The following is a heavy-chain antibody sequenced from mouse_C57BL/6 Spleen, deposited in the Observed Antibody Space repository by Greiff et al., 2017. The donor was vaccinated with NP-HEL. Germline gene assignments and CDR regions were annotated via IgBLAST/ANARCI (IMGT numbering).Heavy chain of an antibody. V-gene: IGHV1-42*01. Sequence: EVQLQQSGPELVKPGASVKISCKASGYSFTGYYMNWVKQSPEKSLEWIGEINPSTGGTTYNQKFKAKATLTVDKSSSTAYMQLKSLTSEDSAVYYCARLYGSRGEAMDYWGQGTSVTVSS. CDR1: GYSFTGYY. J-gene: IGHJ4*01. D-gene: IGHD1-1*01. CDR3: ARLYGSRGEAMDY. CDR2: INPSTGGT.